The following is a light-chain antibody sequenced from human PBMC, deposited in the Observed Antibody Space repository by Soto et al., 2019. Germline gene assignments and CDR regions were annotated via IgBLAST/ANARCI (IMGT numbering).Light chain of an antibody. CDR2: DIS. Sequence: QSALTQPPSTSGSPGQTVTISCTGTFSDVGGYDYVSWYQQPPGTPPKLLFYDISKRPSVVPYRFSGSKSGNTASLTVSGLQAEDEADYHCHSYESSNKWLFGGGTKLTVL. V-gene: IGLV2-8*01. CDR1: FSDVGGYDY. J-gene: IGLJ2*01. CDR3: HSYESSNKWL.